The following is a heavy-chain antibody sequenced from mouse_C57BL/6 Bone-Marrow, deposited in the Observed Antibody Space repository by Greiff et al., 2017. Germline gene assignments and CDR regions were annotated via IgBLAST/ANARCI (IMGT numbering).Heavy chain of an antibody. CDR2: IAPANGNT. CDR1: GFNIKHTY. Sequence: VQLQQSVAELVRPGASVKSSCTASGFNIKHTYMHWVKQRPEQGLEWIGRIAPANGNTKYAPKFQGKATITADTSSNTAYLQLSSLTSEDTAIYYCARGNYSTYWYFDVWGTGTTVTGSS. CDR3: ARGNYSTYWYFDV. J-gene: IGHJ1*03. D-gene: IGHD2-5*01. V-gene: IGHV14-3*01.